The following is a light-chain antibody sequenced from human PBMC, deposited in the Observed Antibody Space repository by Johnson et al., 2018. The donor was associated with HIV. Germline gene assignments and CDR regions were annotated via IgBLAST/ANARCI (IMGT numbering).Light chain of an antibody. CDR1: SSNVGSSF. V-gene: IGLV1-51*01. CDR2: DNN. Sequence: QSVLTQPPSVFAAPGQTVTISCSGSSSNVGSSFVSWYRQVPGTAPKLLIYDNNKRPSGIPGRFSGSKSGPSATLGITGLQTVDEADYYCGTWDSSLTSYVFGAGTKVTVL. J-gene: IGLJ1*01. CDR3: GTWDSSLTSYV.